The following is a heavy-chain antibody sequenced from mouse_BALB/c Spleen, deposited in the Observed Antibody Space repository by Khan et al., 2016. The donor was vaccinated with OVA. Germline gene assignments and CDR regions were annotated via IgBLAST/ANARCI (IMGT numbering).Heavy chain of an antibody. D-gene: IGHD1-2*01. CDR2: ISPGSGDT. J-gene: IGHJ3*01. CDR1: GYTFTDYY. Sequence: QVQLQQSGAELARPGASVKLSCKASGYTFTDYYINWVKLRTGQGLEWIGEISPGSGDTYYNERFKGKATLTADKSSRTAYMQLSSLTSEASAVYFCARRNYFGYTSAYRGQGTLVTVSA. V-gene: IGHV1-77*01. CDR3: ARRNYFGYTSAY.